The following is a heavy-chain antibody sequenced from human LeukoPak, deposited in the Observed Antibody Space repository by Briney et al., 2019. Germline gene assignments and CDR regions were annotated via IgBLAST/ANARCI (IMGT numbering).Heavy chain of an antibody. CDR1: GFTLRSYV. CDR2: ISGSGDST. CDR3: VRDQGGSSSH. J-gene: IGHJ4*02. D-gene: IGHD6-6*01. Sequence: GGSLRLSCVASGFTLRSYVMNWVRQTPGKGLEWVSSISGSGDSTFYADSVKGRFTISRDNSKNTLYLQMNSLRADDTAVYYCVRDQGGSSSHWGQGTLVTVSS. V-gene: IGHV3-23*01.